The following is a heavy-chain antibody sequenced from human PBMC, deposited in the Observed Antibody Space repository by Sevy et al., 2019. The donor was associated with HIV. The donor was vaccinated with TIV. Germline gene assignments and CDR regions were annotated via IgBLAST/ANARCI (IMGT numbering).Heavy chain of an antibody. V-gene: IGHV1-69*05. CDR3: ARGNVVTARGDYFEL. CDR1: GGTFSNHD. D-gene: IGHD2-21*02. J-gene: IGHJ4*02. CDR2: ITPFFGTA. Sequence: ASVKVSCKASGGTFSNHDINWVRQAPGEGLEWMGGITPFFGTANYAQKLQDRITIKTDESTSAAYMELSSLTSEDTAVYYCARGNVVTARGDYFELWGQGTLVTVSS.